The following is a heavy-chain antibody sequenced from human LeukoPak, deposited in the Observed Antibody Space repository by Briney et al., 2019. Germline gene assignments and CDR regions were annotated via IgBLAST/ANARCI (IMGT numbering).Heavy chain of an antibody. CDR1: GGSFSGYY. Sequence: KPSETLSLTCAVYGGSFSGYYWSWLRQPPGKGLEWIGEINHSGSTNYNPSLKSRVTISVDTSKNQFSLKLSSVTAADTAVYYCARDAAPYYYGSGIFRKNNWFDPWGQGTLVTVSS. CDR2: INHSGST. V-gene: IGHV4-34*01. D-gene: IGHD3-10*01. J-gene: IGHJ5*02. CDR3: ARDAAPYYYGSGIFRKNNWFDP.